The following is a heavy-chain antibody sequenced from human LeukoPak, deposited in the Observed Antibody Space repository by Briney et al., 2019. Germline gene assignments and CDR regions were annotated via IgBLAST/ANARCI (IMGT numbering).Heavy chain of an antibody. CDR2: ISASGSYT. D-gene: IGHD6-19*01. Sequence: GGSLRLSCAASGFSYSDEYMSWIRQAPGQGLEWISYISASGSYTNYADSVKGRFTISRDNAKNSLYLQMNSLRAEDTAVYYCGRSRGAGPGAHFDVWGQGTLVTVSS. V-gene: IGHV3-11*03. J-gene: IGHJ4*02. CDR1: GFSYSDEY. CDR3: GRSRGAGPGAHFDV.